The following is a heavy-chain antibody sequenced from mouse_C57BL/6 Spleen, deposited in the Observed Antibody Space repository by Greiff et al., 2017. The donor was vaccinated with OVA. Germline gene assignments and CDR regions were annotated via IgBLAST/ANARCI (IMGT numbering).Heavy chain of an antibody. CDR2: FHPYNDDT. CDR3: AWGDSSGYLFDY. Sequence: QVQLQQSGAELVKPGASVKMSCKASGYTFTTYPIEWVKQNHGKSLEWIGNFHPYNDDTKYNEKFKGKATLTVEKSSSTVYLELSRLTSDDSAVYYCAWGDSSGYLFDYWGQGTTLTVSS. CDR1: GYTFTTYP. J-gene: IGHJ2*01. V-gene: IGHV1-47*01. D-gene: IGHD3-2*02.